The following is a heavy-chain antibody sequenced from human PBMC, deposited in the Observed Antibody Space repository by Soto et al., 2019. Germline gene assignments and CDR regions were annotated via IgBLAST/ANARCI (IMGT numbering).Heavy chain of an antibody. Sequence: DVQLVESGGALVQPGGSLRLSCAASEFSFSSFEMNWVRQAPGRGLEWVSYISAGGSIIYHADSVKGRFIISRDNAKNSLYLQMNSLRAEDTGVYYCARGRRTTSPVVLDYWGQGTLVTVSA. CDR2: ISAGGSII. V-gene: IGHV3-48*03. D-gene: IGHD4-17*01. CDR1: EFSFSSFE. CDR3: ARGRRTTSPVVLDY. J-gene: IGHJ4*02.